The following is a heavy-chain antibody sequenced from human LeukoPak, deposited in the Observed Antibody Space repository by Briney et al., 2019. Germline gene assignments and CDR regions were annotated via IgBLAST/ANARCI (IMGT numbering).Heavy chain of an antibody. CDR2: IKSKTDGGTT. CDR1: AFPFSNAW. V-gene: IGHV3-15*01. D-gene: IGHD2/OR15-2a*01. CDR3: TTRIFH. Sequence: GRSLSLSCAASAFPFSNAWMNCVRQAPRKRPARVGRIKSKTDGGTTDYAAPVKGRFTISRDDSKNTLYLQMSSLKTEDTAVYYCTTRIFHWGQGTLVTVSS. J-gene: IGHJ4*02.